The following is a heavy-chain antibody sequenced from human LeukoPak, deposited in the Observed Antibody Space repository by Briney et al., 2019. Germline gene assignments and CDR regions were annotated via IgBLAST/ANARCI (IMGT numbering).Heavy chain of an antibody. V-gene: IGHV1-69*05. Sequence: SVKVSCKASGGTFSSYAISWVRQAPGQGLEWMGGIIPIFGTANYAQKFQGRVTITTDESTSTAYMELSSLRSEGTAVYYCARGIVVPALYYFDYWGQGTLVTVSS. CDR3: ARGIVVPALYYFDY. CDR1: GGTFSSYA. J-gene: IGHJ4*02. CDR2: IIPIFGTA. D-gene: IGHD2-2*01.